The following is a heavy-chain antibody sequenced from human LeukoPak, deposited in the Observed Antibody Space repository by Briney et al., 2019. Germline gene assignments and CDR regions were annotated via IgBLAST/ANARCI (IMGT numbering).Heavy chain of an antibody. D-gene: IGHD2-15*01. V-gene: IGHV4-34*01. CDR3: AREDTTYRFFDY. Sequence: PSETLSLTCAVYGGSFSVYHWSWIRQPPGKGLEWIGEINHSGSTNYNPSLKSRVTISVDTSKNQFSLKLSSVTAADTAVYYCAREDTTYRFFDYWGQGTLVTVSS. CDR1: GGSFSVYH. CDR2: INHSGST. J-gene: IGHJ4*02.